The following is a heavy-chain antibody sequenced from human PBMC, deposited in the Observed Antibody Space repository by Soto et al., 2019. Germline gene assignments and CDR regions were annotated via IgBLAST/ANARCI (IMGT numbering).Heavy chain of an antibody. D-gene: IGHD2-15*01. J-gene: IGHJ3*02. CDR2: IYPGDSDT. CDR3: ARGGWRVPRSPSNAFDI. Sequence: GESLKISRKGSGYSFTSYWIGWVRQMPGKSLEWMGIIYPGDSDTRYSPSFQGQVTISADKSISTAYLQWSSLKASDTAMYYCARGGWRVPRSPSNAFDIWGQGTMVTVSS. V-gene: IGHV5-51*01. CDR1: GYSFTSYW.